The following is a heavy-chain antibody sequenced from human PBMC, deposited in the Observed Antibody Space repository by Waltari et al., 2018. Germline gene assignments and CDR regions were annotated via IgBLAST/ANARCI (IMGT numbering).Heavy chain of an antibody. CDR2: INPNSGGT. J-gene: IGHJ4*02. V-gene: IGHV1-2*06. CDR1: GYTFTGYY. CDR3: ARAECSGGSCYYSFDY. D-gene: IGHD2-15*01. Sequence: QVQLVQSGAEVKKPGASVKVSCKASGYTFTGYYMHWVRQAPGQGLEWMGRINPNSGGTNYAQKCQGRVTMTRDTSISTAYMELSRLRSDDTAVYYCARAECSGGSCYYSFDYWGQGTLVTVSS.